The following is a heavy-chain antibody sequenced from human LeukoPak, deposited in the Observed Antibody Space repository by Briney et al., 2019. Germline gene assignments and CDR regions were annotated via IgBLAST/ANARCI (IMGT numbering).Heavy chain of an antibody. CDR2: IYYNGST. V-gene: IGHV4-39*01. J-gene: IGHJ4*02. Sequence: SQTLSLTCTVSGGSISSSSYYWGWIRQPPGKGLEWIGSIYYNGSTYYNPSLKSRVTISVDTSKNQFSLKLSSVTAADTAVYYCARLSSSWYYFDYWGQGTLVTVSS. CDR3: ARLSSSWYYFDY. D-gene: IGHD6-13*01. CDR1: GGSISSSSYY.